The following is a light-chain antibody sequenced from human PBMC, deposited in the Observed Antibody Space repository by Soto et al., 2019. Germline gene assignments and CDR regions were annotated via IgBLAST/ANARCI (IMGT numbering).Light chain of an antibody. V-gene: IGKV3-15*01. CDR3: QQYNNWPWT. Sequence: EIVMTQSPATLSVSPGGRSTLSCRASQSISGALAWYQQKPGQAPRLLIYGASTRATTFPARFSGSGSGTDFTLTISSLQSEDFAVYYCQQYNNWPWTFGQGTKVDIK. CDR2: GAS. J-gene: IGKJ1*01. CDR1: QSISGA.